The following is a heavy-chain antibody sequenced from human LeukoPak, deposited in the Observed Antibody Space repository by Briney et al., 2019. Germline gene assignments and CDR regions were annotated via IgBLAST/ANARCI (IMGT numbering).Heavy chain of an antibody. J-gene: IGHJ4*02. CDR2: IIPIFGTA. V-gene: IGHV1-69*13. Sequence: ASVKVSCKASGGTFSSYAISWVRQAPGQGLEWMGGIIPIFGTANYAQKFQGRVTITADESTSTAYMELSSLRSEDTAVYYCATPRGSDYGDYVFDYWGQGTLVTVSS. D-gene: IGHD4-17*01. CDR3: ATPRGSDYGDYVFDY. CDR1: GGTFSSYA.